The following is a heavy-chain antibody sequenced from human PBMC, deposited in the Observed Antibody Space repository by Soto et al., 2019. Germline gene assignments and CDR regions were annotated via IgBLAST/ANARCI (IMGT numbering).Heavy chain of an antibody. CDR1: GFTFSSYW. CDR2: IKQDGSEK. D-gene: IGHD5-18*01. Sequence: GGSLRLSCAASGFTFSSYWMSWVRQAPGKGLEWVANIKQDGSEKYYVDSVKGRFTISRDNAKNSLYLQMNSLRAEDTAVYYCATSIQLWSLYYFDFWGQGTLVTVSS. CDR3: ATSIQLWSLYYFDF. J-gene: IGHJ4*02. V-gene: IGHV3-7*01.